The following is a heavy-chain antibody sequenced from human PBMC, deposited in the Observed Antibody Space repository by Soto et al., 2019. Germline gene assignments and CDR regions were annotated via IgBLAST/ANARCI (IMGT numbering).Heavy chain of an antibody. D-gene: IGHD4-17*01. CDR3: AKDYGDWWYYFDY. CDR1: GFTFSSYA. Sequence: EVQLLESGGGLVQPGGSLRLSCAASGFTFSSYAMSWVRQAPGKWLEWVSVISGSGGSTYYADSVKGRFTISRDNSKNTLYLQMHSLRAEDTAVYYCAKDYGDWWYYFDYCGQGTLVTVSS. J-gene: IGHJ4*02. V-gene: IGHV3-23*01. CDR2: ISGSGGST.